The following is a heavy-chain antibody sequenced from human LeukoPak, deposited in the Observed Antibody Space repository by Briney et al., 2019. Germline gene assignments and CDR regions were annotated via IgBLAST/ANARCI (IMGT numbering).Heavy chain of an antibody. Sequence: ASVKVSCKASGYTFTSYDINWVRQATGQGLEWMGRINPNSGGTNYAQKFQGRVAMTRDTSISTAYMELSRLRSDDTAVYYCARGLAAAEIDYWGQGTLVTVSS. CDR1: GYTFTSYD. J-gene: IGHJ4*02. CDR2: INPNSGGT. D-gene: IGHD6-13*01. V-gene: IGHV1-2*06. CDR3: ARGLAAAEIDY.